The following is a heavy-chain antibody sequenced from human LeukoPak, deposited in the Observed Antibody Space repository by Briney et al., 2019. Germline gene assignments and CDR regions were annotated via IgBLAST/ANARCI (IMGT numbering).Heavy chain of an antibody. CDR1: VHTFTNYD. V-gene: IGHV1-8*01. CDR2: MNPNSGNT. J-gene: IGHJ4*02. D-gene: IGHD6-19*01. CDR3: ARGGWPDSFY. Sequence: ASVKVSCKASVHTFTNYDINWVRQATGQGLEWMGWMNPNSGNTGYAQKFQGRVTMARNTSISTAYMELSSLRSEDTGVYYCARGGWPDSFYWGQGTLVTVSS.